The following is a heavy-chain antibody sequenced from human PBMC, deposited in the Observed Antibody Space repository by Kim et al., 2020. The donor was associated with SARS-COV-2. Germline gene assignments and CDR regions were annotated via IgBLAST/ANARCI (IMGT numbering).Heavy chain of an antibody. V-gene: IGHV4-39*01. D-gene: IGHD1-1*01. CDR2: IYYSGST. J-gene: IGHJ5*02. CDR3: TVISGTGLLKLTNWVDP. CDR1: GGSISSSNYY. Sequence: SETLSLTCTVSGGSISSSNYYWGWIRQPPGKGLEWIGIIYYSGSTYYNPSLKSRVTISQDTSENQFSLNLNSVTAADTAVYFCTVISGTGLLKLTNWVDPWGQGILVTVSS.